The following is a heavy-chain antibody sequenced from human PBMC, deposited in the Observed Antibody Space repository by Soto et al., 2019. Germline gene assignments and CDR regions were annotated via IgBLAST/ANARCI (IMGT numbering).Heavy chain of an antibody. V-gene: IGHV4-59*11. CDR3: ASIRTYGYWYFDY. Sequence: QVQLQESGPGVVKPSETLSLTCNVSGGSISSHYWSWIRQSPGKGMEWIGNIDYSGSTNYNPSLKSRVTISVDTSKKQFSLKLRSVTGADTAVYYCASIRTYGYWYFDYWGQGTLVTVSS. J-gene: IGHJ4*02. CDR1: GGSISSHY. CDR2: IDYSGST. D-gene: IGHD5-18*01.